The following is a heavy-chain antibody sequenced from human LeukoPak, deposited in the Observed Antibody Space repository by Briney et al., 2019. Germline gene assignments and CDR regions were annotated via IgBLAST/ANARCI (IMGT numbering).Heavy chain of an antibody. CDR2: IRYDGSNK. D-gene: IGHD5-12*01. CDR3: AKDLTIVATMGAFDY. CDR1: GFTFSSYG. V-gene: IGHV3-30*02. Sequence: GGSLRLSCAASGFTFSSYGMHWVRQAPGKGLEWVAFIRYDGSNKYYADSVKGRFTISRDNSKNTLYLQMNSLRAEDTAVYYCAKDLTIVATMGAFDYWGQGTLVTVSS. J-gene: IGHJ4*02.